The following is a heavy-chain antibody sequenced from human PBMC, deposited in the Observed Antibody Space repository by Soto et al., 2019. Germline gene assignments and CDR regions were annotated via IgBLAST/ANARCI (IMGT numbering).Heavy chain of an antibody. V-gene: IGHV3-21*01. Sequence: EVQLVESGGGLVKPGGSLRLSCAASGFTFSSYSMNWVRQAPGKGLEWVSSISSSSSYIYYADSVKGRFTISRDNAKNSLYLQMNSLRAEDTAVYYCARDLGDCSSTSCYLGYYYYYGMDVWGQGTTVTVSS. D-gene: IGHD2-2*01. CDR3: ARDLGDCSSTSCYLGYYYYYGMDV. J-gene: IGHJ6*02. CDR1: GFTFSSYS. CDR2: ISSSSSYI.